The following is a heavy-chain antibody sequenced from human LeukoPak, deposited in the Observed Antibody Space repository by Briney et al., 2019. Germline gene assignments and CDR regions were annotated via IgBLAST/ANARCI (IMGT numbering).Heavy chain of an antibody. CDR1: GYIFTGYY. Sequence: ASVKVSCKASGYIFTGYYMRWVRQAPGQGLEWMGWINPNSGGTNYAQKLQGRVTMTRDTSISTAYMELSRVRSDDTAVYYCARDVGYDSSGYYLGVDYWGQGTLVTVSS. CDR2: INPNSGGT. D-gene: IGHD3-22*01. V-gene: IGHV1-2*02. J-gene: IGHJ4*02. CDR3: ARDVGYDSSGYYLGVDY.